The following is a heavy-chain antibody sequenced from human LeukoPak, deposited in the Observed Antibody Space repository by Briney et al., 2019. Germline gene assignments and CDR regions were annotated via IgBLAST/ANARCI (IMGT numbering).Heavy chain of an antibody. V-gene: IGHV1-8*01. CDR1: GYTFTSYD. Sequence: ASVKVSCKASGYTFTSYDINWVRQATGPGLEWIGWMIPHSGNTGYAQKFQGRVTMTRNTSIRTAYMELSSLRSEDTAVYYCARVYAMVRGVIDLWGQGTLVTVSS. J-gene: IGHJ5*02. CDR2: MIPHSGNT. D-gene: IGHD3-10*01. CDR3: ARVYAMVRGVIDL.